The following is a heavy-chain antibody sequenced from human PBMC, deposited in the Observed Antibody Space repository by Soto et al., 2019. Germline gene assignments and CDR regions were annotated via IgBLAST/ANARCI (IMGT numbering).Heavy chain of an antibody. J-gene: IGHJ4*02. CDR1: GFTFSNAW. Sequence: GGSLRLSCAASGFTFSNAWMSWVRQAPGKGLEWVGRIKSKTDGGTTDYAAPVKGRFTISRDDSKNTLYLQMNSLKTEDTAVYSCPNHNPLNPYASSGPTDYWGQGTLVTVSS. V-gene: IGHV3-15*01. CDR2: IKSKTDGGTT. D-gene: IGHD3-22*01. CDR3: PNHNPLNPYASSGPTDY.